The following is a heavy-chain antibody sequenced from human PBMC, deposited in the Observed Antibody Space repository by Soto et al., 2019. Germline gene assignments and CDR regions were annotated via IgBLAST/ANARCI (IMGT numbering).Heavy chain of an antibody. CDR1: GFILSDCA. CDR3: ARDLSWGSNWYYYMDV. CDR2: ISSSSSVI. Sequence: EVQLVESGGGLVQPGGSLRLSCATSGFILSDCAMNWVRQAPGKGLEWVSYISSSSSVIDYADSVKGRFTVCRYNARNSLYLQMNSLRAEDTAVYYCARDLSWGSNWYYYMDVWGKVTTVSVSS. J-gene: IGHJ6*03. D-gene: IGHD7-27*01. V-gene: IGHV3-48*01.